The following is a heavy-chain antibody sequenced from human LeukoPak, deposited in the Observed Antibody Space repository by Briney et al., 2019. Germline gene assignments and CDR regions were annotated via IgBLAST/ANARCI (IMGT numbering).Heavy chain of an antibody. Sequence: GGSLRLSCAASGFTFSNYGMHWVRQAPGERLEWVAVIWYDGSTKYNPDTVKGRFTISRDNSKNTLYLQMNSLRAEDAAVYYCARAFGDNVSSAPLIDYWGQGSLVTVSS. CDR3: ARAFGDNVSSAPLIDY. CDR1: GFTFSNYG. J-gene: IGHJ4*02. CDR2: IWYDGSTK. D-gene: IGHD2-21*02. V-gene: IGHV3-33*01.